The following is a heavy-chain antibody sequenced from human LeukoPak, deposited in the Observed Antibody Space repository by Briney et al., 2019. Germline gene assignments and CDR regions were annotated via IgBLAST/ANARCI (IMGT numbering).Heavy chain of an antibody. Sequence: SETLSLTCTVSGGSISSYYWSWIRQPPGKGLEWVGYIYYSGSTNYNPSLKSRVTISVDTSKNQFSLKLSSVTAADTAVYYCGRTIRDYDILTGYSLSHFDYWGQGPLVTVSS. CDR2: IYYSGST. D-gene: IGHD3-9*01. J-gene: IGHJ4*02. CDR1: GGSISSYY. V-gene: IGHV4-59*08. CDR3: GRTIRDYDILTGYSLSHFDY.